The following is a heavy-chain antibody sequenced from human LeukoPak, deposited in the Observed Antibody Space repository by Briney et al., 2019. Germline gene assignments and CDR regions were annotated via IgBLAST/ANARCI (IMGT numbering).Heavy chain of an antibody. V-gene: IGHV3-30*02. CDR2: IRYDGSNK. J-gene: IGHJ6*02. Sequence: GGSLRLSCAASGFTFSSYGMHWVRQAPGKGLEWVAFIRYDGSNKYYADSVKGRFTIARDNSKNTLYLQMNSLRAEDTAVYYCAVTMVRGGPTYYYYYGMDVWGQGTTVTVSS. CDR3: AVTMVRGGPTYYYYYGMDV. D-gene: IGHD3-10*01. CDR1: GFTFSSYG.